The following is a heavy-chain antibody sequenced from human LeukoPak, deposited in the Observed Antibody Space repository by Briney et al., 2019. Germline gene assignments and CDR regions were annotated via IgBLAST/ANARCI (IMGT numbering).Heavy chain of an antibody. CDR3: ARDLLYYDSSGLTGY. Sequence: PGRSLRLSCAASGFTFSSYGMHWVRQAPGKGLEWVAVIWYDGSNKYYADSVKGRFTISRDNSKNTLYLQMNSLRAEDTAVYYCARDLLYYDSSGLTGYWGQGTLVTVSS. CDR2: IWYDGSNK. CDR1: GFTFSSYG. J-gene: IGHJ4*02. D-gene: IGHD3-22*01. V-gene: IGHV3-33*01.